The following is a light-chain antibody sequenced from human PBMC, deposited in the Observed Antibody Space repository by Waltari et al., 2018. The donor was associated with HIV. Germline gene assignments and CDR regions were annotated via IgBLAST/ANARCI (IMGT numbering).Light chain of an antibody. Sequence: DIVMTRSPDSLIVSLGERATINCESSQSFIDRSNNENYLAWSQQKAGQPPKLLISWASTRESGVPDRFRGSGSGTDFTLTISSLQAEDVAIYYCQQYYKSPFTFGQGTKVQIK. V-gene: IGKV4-1*01. CDR3: QQYYKSPFT. J-gene: IGKJ2*01. CDR1: QSFIDRSNNENY. CDR2: WAS.